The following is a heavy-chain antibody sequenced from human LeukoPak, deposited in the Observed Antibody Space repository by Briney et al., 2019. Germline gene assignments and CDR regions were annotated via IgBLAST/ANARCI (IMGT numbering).Heavy chain of an antibody. V-gene: IGHV3-74*01. CDR3: ARESGSYYGDYYYYMDV. CDR1: GFTFTSYN. J-gene: IGHJ6*03. CDR2: INSDGSST. Sequence: HPGGSLRLSCAASGFTFTSYNMNWVRQAPGKGLVWVSRINSDGSSTSYADSVKGRFTISRDNAKNTLYLQMNSLRAEDTAVYYCARESGSYYGDYYYYMDVWGKGTTVTISS. D-gene: IGHD1-26*01.